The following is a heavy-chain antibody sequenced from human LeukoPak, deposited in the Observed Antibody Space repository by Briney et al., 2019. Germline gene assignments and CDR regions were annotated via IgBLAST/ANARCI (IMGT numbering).Heavy chain of an antibody. J-gene: IGHJ4*02. D-gene: IGHD6-13*01. CDR2: MNPNSANT. V-gene: IGHV1-8*01. CDR1: GYTFTSYD. Sequence: ASVKVSCKASGYTFTSYDINWVRQATGQGLEWMGWMNPNSANTDYAQKFQGRVTMTRNTSISTAYMELSSLRSEDTAVYYCARDPGSGIAEIDYWGQGTLVTVSS. CDR3: ARDPGSGIAEIDY.